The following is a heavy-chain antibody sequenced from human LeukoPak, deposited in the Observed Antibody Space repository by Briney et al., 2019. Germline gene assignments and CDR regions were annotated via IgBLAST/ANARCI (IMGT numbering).Heavy chain of an antibody. CDR1: GGSISSYY. CDR3: ATTDTFGGVIFDY. Sequence: SETLSLTCTVSGGSISSYYWSWIRQPAGKRLEWIGRIYTNGSTNYNPSLKSRVTMSVDTSKNQFSLKLSSVTAADTAVYYCATTDTFGGVIFDYWGQGTLVTVSS. D-gene: IGHD3-16*01. V-gene: IGHV4-4*07. J-gene: IGHJ4*02. CDR2: IYTNGST.